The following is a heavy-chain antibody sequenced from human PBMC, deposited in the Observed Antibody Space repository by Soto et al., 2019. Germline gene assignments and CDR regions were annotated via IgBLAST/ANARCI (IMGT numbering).Heavy chain of an antibody. CDR3: ARDLAVAGSSEGFYYYYGMDV. CDR1: GYTFTIYY. D-gene: IGHD6-19*01. V-gene: IGHV1-46*01. Sequence: GASVKVSCKASGYTFTIYYMHGVGQSPLQGRDGMGIINPSGGSTSHAQKFQGRVTMTRDTSTSTVYMELSSLRSEDTAVYYCARDLAVAGSSEGFYYYYGMDVWGQGTTVTVSS. J-gene: IGHJ6*02. CDR2: INPSGGST.